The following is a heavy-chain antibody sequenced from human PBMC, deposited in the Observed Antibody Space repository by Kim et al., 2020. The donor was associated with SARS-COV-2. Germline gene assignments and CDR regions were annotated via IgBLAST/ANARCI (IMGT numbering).Heavy chain of an antibody. V-gene: IGHV3-48*03. D-gene: IGHD2-15*01. J-gene: IGHJ5*02. CDR3: ASPTRITIPRDATP. CDR2: ISYSGSNI. Sequence: GGSLRLSCVASGFTFGSYEMNWVRQAPGKGLQWVAYISYSGSNIEYADSVKGRFSISRDNSKKTLYLQMNRLRAEDTAVYYCASPTRITIPRDATPWGPG. CDR1: GFTFGSYE.